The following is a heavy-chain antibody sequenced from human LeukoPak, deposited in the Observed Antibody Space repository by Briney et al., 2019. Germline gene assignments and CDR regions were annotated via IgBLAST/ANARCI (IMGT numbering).Heavy chain of an antibody. CDR3: ARSDSSGWYGGDWFDP. CDR2: IYYSGST. J-gene: IGHJ5*02. CDR1: GGSISSYY. D-gene: IGHD6-19*01. V-gene: IGHV4-59*01. Sequence: SETLSLTCTVPGGSISSYYWSWIRQPPGKGLEWIGYIYYSGSTNYNPSLKSRVTISVDTSKNQFSLKLSSVTAADTAVYYCARSDSSGWYGGDWFDPWGQGTLVTVSS.